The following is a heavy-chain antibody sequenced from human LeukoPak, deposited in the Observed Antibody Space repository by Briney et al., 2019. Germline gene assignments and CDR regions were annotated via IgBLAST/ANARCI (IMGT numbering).Heavy chain of an antibody. CDR3: AKESNYYGSGSYFY. CDR2: ISGSGGST. J-gene: IGHJ4*02. D-gene: IGHD3-10*01. CDR1: GSTFTSYA. Sequence: PGGSLRLSCAASGSTFTSYAMSWVRQAPGKGLEWVSTISGSGGSTYYADSVKGRFTISRDNSKKTLYVQMNNLKAEDTAVYYCAKESNYYGSGSYFYWGQGTLVTVSS. V-gene: IGHV3-23*01.